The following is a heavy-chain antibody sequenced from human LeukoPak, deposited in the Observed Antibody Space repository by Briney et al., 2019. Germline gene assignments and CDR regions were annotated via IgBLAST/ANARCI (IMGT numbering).Heavy chain of an antibody. CDR1: GGSFSGYY. V-gene: IGHV4-34*01. Sequence: SETLSLTCAVYGGSFSGYYWSWIRQPPGKGLEWIGEINHSGSTNYNPPLKSRVTISVDTSKNQFSLKLSSVTAADTAVYYCARGDIVVVPAAMGAFCWFDPWGQGTLVTVSS. D-gene: IGHD2-2*01. CDR3: ARGDIVVVPAAMGAFCWFDP. J-gene: IGHJ5*02. CDR2: INHSGST.